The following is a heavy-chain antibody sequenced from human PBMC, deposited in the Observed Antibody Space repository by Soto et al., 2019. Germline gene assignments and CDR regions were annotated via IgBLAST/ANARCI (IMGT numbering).Heavy chain of an antibody. CDR1: GFTFSSYS. J-gene: IGHJ4*02. Sequence: EVQLVESGGGPVKPGGSLRLSCAASGFTFSSYSMNWVRQAPGKGLEWVSSISSSSSYIYYADSVKGRFTISRDNAKNSLYLQMNSLRAEDTAVYYCARRPRMVRGPHTKGYFDYWGQGTLVTVSS. D-gene: IGHD3-10*01. CDR2: ISSSSSYI. CDR3: ARRPRMVRGPHTKGYFDY. V-gene: IGHV3-21*01.